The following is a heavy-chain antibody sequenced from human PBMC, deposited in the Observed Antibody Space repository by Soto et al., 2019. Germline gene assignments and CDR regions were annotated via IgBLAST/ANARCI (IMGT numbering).Heavy chain of an antibody. CDR2: VSPDHGNA. CDR1: GYTFTKYG. V-gene: IGHV1-8*01. J-gene: IGHJ4*02. CDR3: EVTAAGY. D-gene: IGHD2-2*01. Sequence: QVQVVQSRAEVKKPGASVKVSCKTSGYTFTKYGINWVRQAPGQGLEWMGWVSPDHGNACYAPQFQGRITMTSDTSTSTVYMELNNLRSDNTAVYFCEVTAAGYGGQGTMLTVSA.